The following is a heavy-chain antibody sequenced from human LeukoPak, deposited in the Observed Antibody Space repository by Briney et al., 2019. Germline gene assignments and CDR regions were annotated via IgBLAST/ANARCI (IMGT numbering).Heavy chain of an antibody. Sequence: GGPLTLSCAASGLPLRSYHMSGPPQSPGKGLEWVSLIYSGSSTYYADSVKGRFTISRDNPKNPLYLQMNSLRAEDTAIYYCARHSGYYYGMDVWGQGTTVTVSS. J-gene: IGHJ6*02. CDR3: ARHSGYYYGMDV. D-gene: IGHD3-22*01. CDR2: IYSGSST. CDR1: GLPLRSYH. V-gene: IGHV3-53*01.